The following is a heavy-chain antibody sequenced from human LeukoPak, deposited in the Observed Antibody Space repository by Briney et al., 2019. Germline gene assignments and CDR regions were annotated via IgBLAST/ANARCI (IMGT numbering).Heavy chain of an antibody. CDR1: GFTFSSYA. D-gene: IGHD6-19*01. Sequence: GGSLRLSCAASGFTFSSYAMHWVLQAPGKGLEWVAVISYDGSNKYYADSVKGRFTISRDNSKNTLYLQMNSLRAADTAVYYCARDTLNTEQWLVPPVHSLAYYFDYWGQGTLVTVSS. CDR3: ARDTLNTEQWLVPPVHSLAYYFDY. CDR2: ISYDGSNK. V-gene: IGHV3-30*04. J-gene: IGHJ4*02.